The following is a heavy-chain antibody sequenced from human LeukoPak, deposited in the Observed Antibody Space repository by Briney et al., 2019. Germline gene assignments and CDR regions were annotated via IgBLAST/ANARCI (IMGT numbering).Heavy chain of an antibody. D-gene: IGHD3-10*01. CDR2: IRYDGSNK. CDR1: GFTFSSYG. J-gene: IGHJ4*02. V-gene: IGHV3-30*02. CDR3: AKSGSYYGSGSLFDY. Sequence: GGSLRLSCAASGFTFSSYGMHWVRQAPGKGLEWVAFIRYDGSNKYYADSVKGRFTISRDNSKNTLYLQMNSLRAEDTAVYYCAKSGSYYGSGSLFDYWGQGTLVTASS.